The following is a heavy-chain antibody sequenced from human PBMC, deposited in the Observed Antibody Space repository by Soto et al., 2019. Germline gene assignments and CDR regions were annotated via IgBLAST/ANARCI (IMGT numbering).Heavy chain of an antibody. CDR1: GFTVSSNY. J-gene: IGHJ6*03. CDR3: ARGEQMDDYYYYYMDV. D-gene: IGHD6-13*01. Sequence: EVQLVESGGGLVQPGGSLRLSCAASGFTVSSNYMSWVRQAPGKGLEWVSVIYSGGSTYYADSVKGRFTISRDNSKNTLYLQMNSRRAEDTAVYYCARGEQMDDYYYYYMDVWGKGTTVTVSS. V-gene: IGHV3-66*01. CDR2: IYSGGST.